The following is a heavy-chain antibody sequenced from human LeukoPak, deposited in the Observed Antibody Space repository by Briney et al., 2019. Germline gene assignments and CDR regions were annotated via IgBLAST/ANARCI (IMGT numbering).Heavy chain of an antibody. CDR3: AKDHRSFRGVIPDAFDI. D-gene: IGHD3-10*01. CDR2: TSHDGSNK. V-gene: IGHV3-30*18. J-gene: IGHJ3*02. CDR1: GFTFSSYG. Sequence: GGSLRLSCAASGFTFSSYGMHWVRQAPGKGLEWVALTSHDGSNKYYADSVKGRFTISRDNSKNTLYLQMNSPRADDTAVYYCAKDHRSFRGVIPDAFDIWGQGTMVTVSS.